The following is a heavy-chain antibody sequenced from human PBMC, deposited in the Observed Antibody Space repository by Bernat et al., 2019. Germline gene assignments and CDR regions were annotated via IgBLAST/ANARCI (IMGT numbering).Heavy chain of an antibody. J-gene: IGHJ3*02. CDR3: AKERRGYCGGDCYSLAFDI. D-gene: IGHD2-21*02. CDR2: ISYDGSNK. CDR1: GFTFSSYG. V-gene: IGHV3-30*18. Sequence: VQLLESGGGLVQPGGSLRLSCAASGFTFSSYGMHWVRQAPGKGLEWVAVISYDGSNKYYADSVKGRFTISRDNSKNTLYLQMNSLRAEDTAVYYCAKERRGYCGGDCYSLAFDIWGQGTMVTVSS.